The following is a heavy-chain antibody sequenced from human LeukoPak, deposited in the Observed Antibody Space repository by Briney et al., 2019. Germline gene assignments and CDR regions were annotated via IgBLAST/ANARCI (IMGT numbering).Heavy chain of an antibody. J-gene: IGHJ3*02. Sequence: ASVKVSCKASGYTFTSYGISWVRQAPGQGLEWMGWISACNGNTNYAQKLQGRVTMTTDTSTSTAYMELRSLRSDDTAVYYCARDRDQLYSSSWSLFAFDIWGQGTMVTVSS. CDR1: GYTFTSYG. V-gene: IGHV1-18*01. CDR3: ARDRDQLYSSSWSLFAFDI. CDR2: ISACNGNT. D-gene: IGHD6-13*01.